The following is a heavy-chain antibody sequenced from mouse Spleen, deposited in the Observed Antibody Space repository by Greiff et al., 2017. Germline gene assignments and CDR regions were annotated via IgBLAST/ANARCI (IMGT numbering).Heavy chain of an antibody. V-gene: IGHV5-9-3*01. D-gene: IGHD2-14*01. Sequence: EVQLVESGGGLVKPGGSLKLSCAASGFTFSSYAMSWVRQTPEKRLEWVATISSGGSYTYYPDSVKGRFTISRDNAKNTLYLQMSSLRSEDTAMYYCARGSYYRYYFDYWGQGTTLTVSS. J-gene: IGHJ2*01. CDR2: ISSGGSYT. CDR3: ARGSYYRYYFDY. CDR1: GFTFSSYA.